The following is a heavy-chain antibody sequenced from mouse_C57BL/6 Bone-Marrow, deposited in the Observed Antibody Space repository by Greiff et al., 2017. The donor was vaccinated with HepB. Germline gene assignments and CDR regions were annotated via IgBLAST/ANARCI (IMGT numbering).Heavy chain of an antibody. D-gene: IGHD1-1*01. J-gene: IGHJ3*01. CDR3: TRYYGSSYGFAY. Sequence: EVKLQESGAELVRPGASVKLSCTASGFNIKDDYMHWVKQRPEQGLEWIGWIDPENGDTEYASKFQGKATITADTSSNTAYLQLSSLTSEDTAVYYCTRYYGSSYGFAYWGQGTLVTVSA. V-gene: IGHV14-4*01. CDR1: GFNIKDDY. CDR2: IDPENGDT.